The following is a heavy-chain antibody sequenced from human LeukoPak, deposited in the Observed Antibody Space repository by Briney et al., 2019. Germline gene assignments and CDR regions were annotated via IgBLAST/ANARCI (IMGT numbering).Heavy chain of an antibody. CDR2: IYYTGAT. V-gene: IGHV4-59*08. CDR1: GGSISTY. J-gene: IGHJ4*02. CDR3: ARYGGSGWVIDN. D-gene: IGHD6-19*01. Sequence: PSETLSLTCTVTGGSISTYWTWSRQPPEKGLEWIGYIYYTGATSYNPSLKSRVIISVDTSKKQFSLKLTSVTAADTAVYYCARYGGSGWVIDNWGQGTLVTVSS.